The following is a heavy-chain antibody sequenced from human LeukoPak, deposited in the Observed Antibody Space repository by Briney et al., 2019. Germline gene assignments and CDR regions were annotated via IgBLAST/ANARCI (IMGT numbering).Heavy chain of an antibody. Sequence: SETLSLTCTVSGGSISSSSYYWGWIRQPPGKGLEWIGNIYYSGSTYYNPFLKSRVTISVDTSKNQFSLKLNSVTAADTAVYYCARLESDGSGDYWGQGTLVTVSS. V-gene: IGHV4-39*01. CDR2: IYYSGST. D-gene: IGHD3-22*01. CDR1: GGSISSSSYY. CDR3: ARLESDGSGDY. J-gene: IGHJ4*02.